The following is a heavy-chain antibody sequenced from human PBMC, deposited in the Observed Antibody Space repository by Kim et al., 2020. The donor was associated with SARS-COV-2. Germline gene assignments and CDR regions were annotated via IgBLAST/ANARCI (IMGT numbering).Heavy chain of an antibody. J-gene: IGHJ6*02. CDR3: ARGCSGGSCYSSGDYYYYGMDV. CDR2: IYHSGST. CDR1: GGSISSSNW. V-gene: IGHV4-4*02. Sequence: SETLSLTCAVSGGSISSSNWWSWVRQPPGKGLEWIGEIYHSGSTNYNPSLKSRVTISVDKSKNQFSLKLSSVTAADTAVYYCARGCSGGSCYSSGDYYYYGMDVWGQGTTVTVSS. D-gene: IGHD2-15*01.